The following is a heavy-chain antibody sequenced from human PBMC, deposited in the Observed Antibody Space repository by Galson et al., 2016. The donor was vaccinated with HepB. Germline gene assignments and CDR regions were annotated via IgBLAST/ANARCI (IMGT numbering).Heavy chain of an antibody. CDR1: GFKFADYP. J-gene: IGHJ4*02. Sequence: SLRLSCAASGFKFADYPMHWVRQRPGKGLEWVSLISWDGGAALYADSVRGRFTISRDNTKNSLHLQMNALTIADTALYYCARDMTVGHGSPTTFDNWGQGTLVTVSS. CDR2: ISWDGGAA. V-gene: IGHV3-43*01. D-gene: IGHD4/OR15-4a*01. CDR3: ARDMTVGHGSPTTFDN.